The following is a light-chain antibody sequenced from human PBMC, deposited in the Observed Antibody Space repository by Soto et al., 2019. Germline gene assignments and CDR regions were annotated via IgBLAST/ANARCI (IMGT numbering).Light chain of an antibody. V-gene: IGKV1-5*03. CDR2: KAS. Sequence: IQISQSPSTLSASVGGTVTITCRASQSVSSWLAWYQQKPGLAPKLLMYKASTLQSGVSSRFSGSGYGTLFTLTISRLQPDHSATYDCQQYDVYSTFGQGTKVDIK. CDR1: QSVSSW. J-gene: IGKJ1*01. CDR3: QQYDVYST.